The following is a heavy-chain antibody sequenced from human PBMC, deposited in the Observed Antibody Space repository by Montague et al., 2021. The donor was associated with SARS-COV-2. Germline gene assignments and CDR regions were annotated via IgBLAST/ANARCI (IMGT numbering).Heavy chain of an antibody. CDR2: IDWDDDK. V-gene: IGHV2-70*01. CDR3: ARISAWYSSGWSAFDY. J-gene: IGHJ4*02. Sequence: VKPTQTLTLTCTFSGFSLSTSGVCVSWIRQPPGKALEWLALIDWDDDKYYSTSLKTRLTISKDTSKNQVVLTMTNMDPVDTATYYCARISAWYSSGWSAFDYWGQGTLVTVSS. CDR1: GFSLSTSGVC. D-gene: IGHD6-19*01.